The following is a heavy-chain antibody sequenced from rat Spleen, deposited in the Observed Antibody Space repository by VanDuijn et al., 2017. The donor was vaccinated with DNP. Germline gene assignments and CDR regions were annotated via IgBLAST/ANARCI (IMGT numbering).Heavy chain of an antibody. V-gene: IGHV5-7*01. CDR3: ARPDY. CDR2: ISYDGSST. Sequence: EVQLVESGGGLVQPGRSMKLSCAASGFTFSNYDMAWVRQAPKKGLEWVATISYDGSSTYYRDSVKGRFTVSRDNAKSTLYLQMDSLRSDDTATYFCARPDYWGQGVMVTVSS. CDR1: GFTFSNYD. J-gene: IGHJ2*01.